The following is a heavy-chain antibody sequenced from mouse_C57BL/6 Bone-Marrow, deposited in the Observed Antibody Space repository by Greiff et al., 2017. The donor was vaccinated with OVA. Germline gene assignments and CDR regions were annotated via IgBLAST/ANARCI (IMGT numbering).Heavy chain of an antibody. CDR1: GYTFTDYE. CDR2: IDPETGGP. CDR3: TRGYSNYYAMDY. V-gene: IGHV1-15*01. D-gene: IGHD2-5*01. Sequence: VQLQQSGAELVRPGASVTLSCKASGYTFTDYEMHWVKQTPVLGLEWIGAIDPETGGPAYNQKFKGKAILTADKSSSTSYLELRSLTSEDSAVYYCTRGYSNYYAMDYWGQGTSVTVSS. J-gene: IGHJ4*01.